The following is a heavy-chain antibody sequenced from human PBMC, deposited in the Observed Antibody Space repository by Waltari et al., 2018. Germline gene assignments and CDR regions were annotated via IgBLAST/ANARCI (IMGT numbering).Heavy chain of an antibody. CDR1: GASITSNSHY. Sequence: QLQLQESGPGLVKPSETLSLTCTVSGASITSNSHYWGWIRQPPGKGLEWIATVHYTVSPYSTTSLKSRVTMSVETSKHQLSLRLCSVSAADTAVYYGARHLSGSGTYNSPVTLFDYWGQGTLVTVSS. V-gene: IGHV4-39*01. J-gene: IGHJ4*01. CDR3: ARHLSGSGTYNSPVTLFDY. CDR2: VHYTVSP. D-gene: IGHD3-10*01.